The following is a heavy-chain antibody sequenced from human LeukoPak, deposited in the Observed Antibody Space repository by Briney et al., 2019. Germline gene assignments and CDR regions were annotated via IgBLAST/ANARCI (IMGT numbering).Heavy chain of an antibody. V-gene: IGHV4-39*01. D-gene: IGHD6-13*01. CDR1: GGSISSNNYY. J-gene: IGHJ4*02. CDR3: ATTSIAAAVPGCFDY. Sequence: SETLSLTCTVSGGSISSNNYYWGWIRQPPGKGLEWIGSIYYSGATYSNPSLKSRVTISVDTSKNQFSLKMSSVTAADTAVYYCATTSIAAAVPGCFDYWGQGTLVTVFS. CDR2: IYYSGAT.